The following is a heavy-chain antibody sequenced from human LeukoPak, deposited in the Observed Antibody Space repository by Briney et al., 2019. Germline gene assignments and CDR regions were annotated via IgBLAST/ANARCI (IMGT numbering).Heavy chain of an antibody. Sequence: SETLSLTCTVSGGSISSGGYYWSWIRQHPGKGLEWIGYIYYSGSTYYNPSLKSRVTISVDTSKNQFSLKLSSVTAADTAVYYCARRGDYYDSSGYPKYYFDYWGQGTLVTVSS. CDR2: IYYSGST. CDR3: ARRGDYYDSSGYPKYYFDY. D-gene: IGHD3-22*01. J-gene: IGHJ4*02. CDR1: GGSISSGGYY. V-gene: IGHV4-31*03.